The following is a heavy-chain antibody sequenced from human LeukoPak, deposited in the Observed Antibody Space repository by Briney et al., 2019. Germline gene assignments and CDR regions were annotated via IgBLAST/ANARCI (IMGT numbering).Heavy chain of an antibody. J-gene: IGHJ4*02. D-gene: IGHD2-21*02. V-gene: IGHV4-30-2*01. CDR2: IYHSGST. Sequence: SQTLSLTCAVSGGSISSGGYSWSWIRQPPGKGLEWIGYIYHSGSTCYNPSLKSRVTISVDRSKNQFSLKLSSVTAADTAVYYCARAQVVTAMIDYWGQGTLVTVSS. CDR1: GGSISSGGYS. CDR3: ARAQVVTAMIDY.